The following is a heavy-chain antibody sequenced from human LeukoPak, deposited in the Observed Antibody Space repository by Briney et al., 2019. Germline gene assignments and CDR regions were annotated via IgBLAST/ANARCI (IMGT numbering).Heavy chain of an antibody. Sequence: GGSLRLSCAASGFAFSSYWMHWVRQAPGKGLVWVSHINNDGSTTDYADSAKGRFTISRDNSKNTVYLQMNSLRSEDTAVYYCAKDPYRVIVATGNYLDPWGQGTLVAVSS. V-gene: IGHV3-74*01. CDR3: AKDPYRVIVATGNYLDP. CDR1: GFAFSSYW. D-gene: IGHD2-21*01. CDR2: INNDGSTT. J-gene: IGHJ5*02.